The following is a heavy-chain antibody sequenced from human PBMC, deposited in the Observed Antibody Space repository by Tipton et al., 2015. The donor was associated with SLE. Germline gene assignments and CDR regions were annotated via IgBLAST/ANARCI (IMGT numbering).Heavy chain of an antibody. V-gene: IGHV3-30-3*01. CDR2: ISYDGSNK. CDR1: GFTFSSYA. J-gene: IGHJ4*02. CDR3: ARSPDKAACAGPYYFDY. Sequence: SLRLSCAASGFTFSSYAMHWVRQAPGKGPEWVAVISYDGSNKYYADSVKGRFTISRDNSKNTLYLQMNSLRAEDTAVYYCARSPDKAACAGPYYFDYWGQGTLVTVSS. D-gene: IGHD3-10*02.